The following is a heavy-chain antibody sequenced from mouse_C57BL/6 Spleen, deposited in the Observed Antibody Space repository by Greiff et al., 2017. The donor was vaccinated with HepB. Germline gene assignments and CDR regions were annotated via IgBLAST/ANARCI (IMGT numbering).Heavy chain of an antibody. CDR1: GYTFTDYY. V-gene: IGHV1-26*01. D-gene: IGHD1-1*01. CDR3: ARTALYYYGSSYLFAY. CDR2: INPNNGGT. J-gene: IGHJ3*01. Sequence: EVQLQQSGPELVKPGASVKISCKASGYTFTDYYMNWVKQSHGKSLEWIGDINPNNGGTSYNQKFKGKATLTVDKSSSTAYMELRSLTSEDSAVYYCARTALYYYGSSYLFAYWGQGTLVTVSA.